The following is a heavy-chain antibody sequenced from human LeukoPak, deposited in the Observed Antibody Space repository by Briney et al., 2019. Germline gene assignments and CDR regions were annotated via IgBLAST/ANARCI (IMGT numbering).Heavy chain of an antibody. D-gene: IGHD3-3*01. Sequence: SETLSLTCTVSGGSISSGDYYWSWIRQPPGKGLEWIGYIYYSGSTYYNPSLKSRVTISVDTSKNQFSLKLSSVTAADTAVYYCARGLLRFLEYPDYWGQGILVTVSS. V-gene: IGHV4-30-4*01. CDR3: ARGLLRFLEYPDY. CDR2: IYYSGST. CDR1: GGSISSGDYY. J-gene: IGHJ4*02.